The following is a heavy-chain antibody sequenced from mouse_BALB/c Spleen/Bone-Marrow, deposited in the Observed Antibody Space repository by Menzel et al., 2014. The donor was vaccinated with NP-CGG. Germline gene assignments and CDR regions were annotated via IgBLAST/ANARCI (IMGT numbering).Heavy chain of an antibody. CDR3: ARNAFYRGYAMDY. CDR2: ISNGGGST. D-gene: IGHD2-12*01. Sequence: EVQVVESGGGLVHPGGSLKLSCATSGFTFSDYYMYWVRQTPEKRLEWVAYISNGGGSTYYPDTVKGRFTISRDNAKNTLYLQMSRLKSEDTAMYYCARNAFYRGYAMDYWGQGTSVTVSS. CDR1: GFTFSDYY. V-gene: IGHV5-12*02. J-gene: IGHJ4*01.